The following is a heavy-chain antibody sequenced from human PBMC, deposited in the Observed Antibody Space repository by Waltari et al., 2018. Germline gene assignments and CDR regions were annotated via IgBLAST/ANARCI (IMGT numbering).Heavy chain of an antibody. CDR3: ARDSSGWYIEKNAEYFDY. CDR2: IYYSGST. CDR1: GGSISSSSYY. J-gene: IGHJ4*02. Sequence: QLQLQESGPGLVKPSETLSLTCTVSGGSISSSSYYWGWIRQPPGKGLEWIGSIYYSGSTYYNPSLKSRVTISVDTSKNQFSLKLSSVTAADTAVYYCARDSSGWYIEKNAEYFDYWGQGTLVTVSS. D-gene: IGHD6-19*01. V-gene: IGHV4-39*07.